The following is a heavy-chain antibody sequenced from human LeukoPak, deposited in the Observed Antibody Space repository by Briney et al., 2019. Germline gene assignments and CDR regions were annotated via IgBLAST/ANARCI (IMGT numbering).Heavy chain of an antibody. Sequence: ASVKVSCKASGYTFTSYGISWVRQAPGQGLEWMGWISAYNGNTNYAQKLQGRVTMTTDTSTSTACMELRSLRSDDTAVYYCARDYGDYFAASYFDYWGQGTLVTVSS. V-gene: IGHV1-18*01. CDR3: ARDYGDYFAASYFDY. CDR2: ISAYNGNT. J-gene: IGHJ4*02. D-gene: IGHD4-17*01. CDR1: GYTFTSYG.